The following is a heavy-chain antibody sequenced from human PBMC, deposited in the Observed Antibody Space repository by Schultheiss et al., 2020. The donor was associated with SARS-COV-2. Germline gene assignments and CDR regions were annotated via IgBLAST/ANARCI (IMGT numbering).Heavy chain of an antibody. V-gene: IGHV1-18*01. D-gene: IGHD5-18*01. Sequence: ASVKVSCKASGYTFGEYGITWVRQAPGQGLEWMGWISVHNGNTNYAQKFQGRVTMTTDTSTNTAYMEVRSLTSDDAAVYYCARESGYSYGSQSVFDYWGQGNLVTVSS. CDR1: GYTFGEYG. CDR3: ARESGYSYGSQSVFDY. CDR2: ISVHNGNT. J-gene: IGHJ4*02.